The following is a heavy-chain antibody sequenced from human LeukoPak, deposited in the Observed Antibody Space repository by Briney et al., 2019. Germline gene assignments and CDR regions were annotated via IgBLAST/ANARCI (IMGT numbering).Heavy chain of an antibody. CDR2: ISNGASII. D-gene: IGHD3-10*01. CDR3: AKDYRTFGLLDS. V-gene: IGHV3-11*01. J-gene: IGHJ4*02. Sequence: GGSLRLSCGASGFTFSDYYMGWIRQAPGKGLEWVSYISNGASIIYYVDSVKGRFTISRDNAKNSLYLQMNSLRAEDTAVYYCAKDYRTFGLLDSWGQGTLVTVSS. CDR1: GFTFSDYY.